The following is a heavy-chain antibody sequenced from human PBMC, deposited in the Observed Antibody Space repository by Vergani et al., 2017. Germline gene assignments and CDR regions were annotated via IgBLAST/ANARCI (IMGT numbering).Heavy chain of an antibody. CDR1: GGSFSGYY. J-gene: IGHJ6*02. Sequence: QVQLQQWGAGLLKPSETLSLTCAVYGGSFSGYYWSWIRQPPGKGLEWIGEINHSGSTNYNPSLKSRVTISVDTSKNQFSLKLSSVTAADTAVYYCARGFDIVVVPAAIDYYYGMDVWGQGTTVTVSS. CDR2: INHSGST. CDR3: ARGFDIVVVPAAIDYYYGMDV. D-gene: IGHD2-2*01. V-gene: IGHV4-34*01.